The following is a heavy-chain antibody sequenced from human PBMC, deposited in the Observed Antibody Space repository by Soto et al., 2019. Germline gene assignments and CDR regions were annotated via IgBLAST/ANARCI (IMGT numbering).Heavy chain of an antibody. CDR2: ISYDGSNK. Sequence: QVQLVESGGGVVQPGRSLRLSCAASGFTFSSYGMHWVRQAPGKGLEWVAVISYDGSNKYYADSVKGRFTISRDNSKNTLYLQMNSLRAEDTAVYYCAKEGDSTPDWYFDLWGRGTLFTVSS. V-gene: IGHV3-30*18. CDR3: AKEGDSTPDWYFDL. J-gene: IGHJ2*01. CDR1: GFTFSSYG.